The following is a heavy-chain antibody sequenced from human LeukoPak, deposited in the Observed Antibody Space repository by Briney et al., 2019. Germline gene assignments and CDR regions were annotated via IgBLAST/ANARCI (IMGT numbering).Heavy chain of an antibody. CDR3: ARSSAYDSSGYYSDY. D-gene: IGHD3-22*01. CDR2: IIPILGIA. Sequence: ASVKVSCKASGDTFSSYAINWVRQAPGQGLEWMGRIIPILGIANYAQKFQGRVTVTADKSTSTAYMELSSLRSEDTAVYYCARSSAYDSSGYYSDYWGQGTLVTVSS. V-gene: IGHV1-69*04. CDR1: GDTFSSYA. J-gene: IGHJ4*02.